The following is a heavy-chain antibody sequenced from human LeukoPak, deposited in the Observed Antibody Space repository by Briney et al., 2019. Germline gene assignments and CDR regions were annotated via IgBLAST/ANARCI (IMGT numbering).Heavy chain of an antibody. V-gene: IGHV4-39*07. J-gene: IGHJ6*03. CDR1: GGSISSSSYY. D-gene: IGHD6-6*01. CDR3: ARDTHYSSSSGYYYYYMNV. Sequence: SETLSLTCNVSGGSISSSSYYWGWIRQPPGKGLEWIGSIYYSGSTYYNPSPKSRVTISIDTSKNQFSLRLSSVTAADTAVYYCARDTHYSSSSGYYYYYMNVWGKGTTVTVSS. CDR2: IYYSGST.